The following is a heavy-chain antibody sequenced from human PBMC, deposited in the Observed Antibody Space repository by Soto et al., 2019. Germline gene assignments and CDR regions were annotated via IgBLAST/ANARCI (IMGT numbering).Heavy chain of an antibody. D-gene: IGHD4-17*01. CDR1: GGSISSSSYY. Sequence: SETLSLTCTVSGGSISSSSYYWGWIRQPPGKGLEWIGSIYYSGSTYYNPSLKSRVTISVDTSKNQFSLKLSSVTAADTAVYYCARVTDDYGDYYFDYWGQGTLVTVSS. CDR2: IYYSGST. CDR3: ARVTDDYGDYYFDY. V-gene: IGHV4-39*01. J-gene: IGHJ4*02.